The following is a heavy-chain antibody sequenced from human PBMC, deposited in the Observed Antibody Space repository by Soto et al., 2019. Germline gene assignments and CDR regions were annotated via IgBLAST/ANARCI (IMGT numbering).Heavy chain of an antibody. CDR1: GFTFSSYG. D-gene: IGHD3-10*01. CDR3: ARVAVVRGVIKDYFDY. V-gene: IGHV3-33*01. Sequence: QVQLVESGGGVVQPGRSLRLSCAASGFTFSSYGMHWVRQAPGKGLEWVAVIWYDGSNKYYADSVKGRFTISRDNSKNTLYLKMNSLRAEDTAVYYCARVAVVRGVIKDYFDYWGQGTLVTVSS. J-gene: IGHJ4*02. CDR2: IWYDGSNK.